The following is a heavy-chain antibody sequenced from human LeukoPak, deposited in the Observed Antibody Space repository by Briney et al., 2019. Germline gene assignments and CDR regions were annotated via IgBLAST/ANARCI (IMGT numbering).Heavy chain of an antibody. CDR3: AKVAVNYYDSSAHTQLRAAGTRNGAFDI. V-gene: IGHV3-23*01. J-gene: IGHJ3*02. D-gene: IGHD3-22*01. Sequence: GGSLRLSCAASGFTFSSYAMSWVRQAPGKGLEWVSAISGSGGSTYYADSVKGRFTISRDNSKNTLYLQMNSLRAEDTAVYYCAKVAVNYYDSSAHTQLRAAGTRNGAFDIWGQGTMVTVSS. CDR1: GFTFSSYA. CDR2: ISGSGGST.